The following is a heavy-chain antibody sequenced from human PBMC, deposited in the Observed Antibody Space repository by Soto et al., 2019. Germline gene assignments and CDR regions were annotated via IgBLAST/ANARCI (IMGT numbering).Heavy chain of an antibody. J-gene: IGHJ5*02. CDR1: GGSISSYY. Sequence: SETLSLTCTVSGGSISSYYWSWIRQPPGKGLEWIGYIYYSGSTNYNPSLKSRVTISVDTSKNQFSLKLSSVTAADTAVYYCARLYDFWGFDPWGQGTLVTVSS. CDR3: ARLYDFWGFDP. D-gene: IGHD3-3*01. V-gene: IGHV4-59*01. CDR2: IYYSGST.